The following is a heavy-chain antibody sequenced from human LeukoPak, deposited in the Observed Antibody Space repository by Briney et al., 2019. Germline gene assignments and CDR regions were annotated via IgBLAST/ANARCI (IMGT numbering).Heavy chain of an antibody. V-gene: IGHV4-34*01. CDR3: ARHSYYAVVVKAFDI. D-gene: IGHD2-2*01. Sequence: PSETLSLTCAVYGGSFSGYYWSWIRQPPGKGLEWIGEINHSGSTNYNPSLKSRVTISVDTSKNQFSLKLSSVTAADTAVYYCARHSYYAVVVKAFDIWGQGTMVTVSS. J-gene: IGHJ3*02. CDR1: GGSFSGYY. CDR2: INHSGST.